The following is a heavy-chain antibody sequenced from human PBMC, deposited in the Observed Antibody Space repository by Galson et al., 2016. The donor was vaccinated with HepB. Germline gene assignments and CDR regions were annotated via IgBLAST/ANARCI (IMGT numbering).Heavy chain of an antibody. CDR2: ISASGGST. Sequence: SLRLSCAASGFPFTSSAMSWVRQAPGKGLEWVSAISASGGSTYYADSVKGRFTVSRDNSKNTLFLQMNSLRAEDTAVYYCAKATLVATITEFDYWGEGTLSTVSS. CDR1: GFPFTSSA. CDR3: AKATLVATITEFDY. D-gene: IGHD5-12*01. J-gene: IGHJ4*02. V-gene: IGHV3-23*01.